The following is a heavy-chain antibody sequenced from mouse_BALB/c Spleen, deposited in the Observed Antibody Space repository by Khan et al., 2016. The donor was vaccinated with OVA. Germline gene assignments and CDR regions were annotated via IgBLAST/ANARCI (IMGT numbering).Heavy chain of an antibody. CDR2: ISSGSSTI. CDR1: GFTFSSFG. V-gene: IGHV5-17*02. Sequence: EVELVESGGGLVQPGGSRKLSCAASGFTFSSFGIHWVRQAPKKGLEWVAYISSGSSTIYYVDTVKGRFTISRGIPKNTLFLQMTSLRSEDTAMYYCARSGGNFHWYFDVWGAGTSVTVSS. D-gene: IGHD2-1*01. CDR3: ARSGGNFHWYFDV. J-gene: IGHJ1*01.